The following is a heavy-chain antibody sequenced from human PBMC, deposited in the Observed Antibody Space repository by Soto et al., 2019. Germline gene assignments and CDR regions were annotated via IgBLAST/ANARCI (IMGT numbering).Heavy chain of an antibody. CDR1: GGSFSSSSYY. V-gene: IGHV4-39*01. CDR2: IYYSGST. J-gene: IGHJ4*02. Sequence: QLQLQESGPGLVKPSETLSLTCTVSGGSFSSSSYYWGWIRQPPGKGLEWIGSIYYSGSTYYNPSLKSRVTMSVDPSKNQFSLKLISVTAADTAVYYCASHWITMVRGVCHFDYWGQGTLVTVSS. CDR3: ASHWITMVRGVCHFDY. D-gene: IGHD3-10*01.